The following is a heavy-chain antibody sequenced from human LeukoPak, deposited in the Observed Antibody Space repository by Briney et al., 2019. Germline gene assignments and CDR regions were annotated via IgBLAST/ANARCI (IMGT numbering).Heavy chain of an antibody. CDR3: ARHKEGFMVRGIITKKERAYNWFDP. CDR1: GGSFSSYY. J-gene: IGHJ5*02. Sequence: PSETLSLTCSVSGGSFSSYYWSWIRQTPGKGLEWLGYIFASGTTNYNPSLKSRVTISVDTSKNQFPLKLSSVTATDTAVYYCARHKEGFMVRGIITKKERAYNWFDPWGQGTLVTVSS. D-gene: IGHD3-10*01. V-gene: IGHV4-59*08. CDR2: IFASGTT.